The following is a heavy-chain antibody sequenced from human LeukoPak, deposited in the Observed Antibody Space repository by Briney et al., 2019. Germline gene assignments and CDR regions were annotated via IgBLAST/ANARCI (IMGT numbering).Heavy chain of an antibody. Sequence: PGGSLRLSCAASEFTVSSSYINWVRQAPGRGLEGVSVIYSGGSTYYADSVKGRFTISRDNSKNPLYLQMNSLRAEDTAAYYCAGGARRQQPFDYWGQGTLVAVSS. CDR2: IYSGGST. CDR1: EFTVSSSY. D-gene: IGHD6-13*01. J-gene: IGHJ4*02. V-gene: IGHV3-66*01. CDR3: AGGARRQQPFDY.